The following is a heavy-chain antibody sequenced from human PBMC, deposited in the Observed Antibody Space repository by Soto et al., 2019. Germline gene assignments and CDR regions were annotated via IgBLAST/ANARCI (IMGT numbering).Heavy chain of an antibody. J-gene: IGHJ6*02. CDR1: GFTFSSYA. D-gene: IGHD3-3*01. CDR2: ISYDESNK. CDR3: ARDGYITIFGVVSCGMDV. V-gene: IGHV3-30-3*01. Sequence: PGGSLRLSCAASGFTFSSYAMHWVRQAPGKGLEWVAVISYDESNKYYADSVKGRFTISRDNSKNTLYLQMNSLRAEDTAVYYCARDGYITIFGVVSCGMDVWGQGTTVTVSS.